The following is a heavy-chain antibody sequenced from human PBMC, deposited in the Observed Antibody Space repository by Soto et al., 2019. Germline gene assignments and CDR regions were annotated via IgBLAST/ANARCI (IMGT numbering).Heavy chain of an antibody. CDR2: ISAYNGNT. CDR3: ARCLFCTKGVCGLDV. CDR1: GYTFTSYG. D-gene: IGHD2-8*01. Sequence: ASVKVSCKASGYTFTSYGISWVRQAPGQGLEWMGWISAYNGNTNYAQKLQGRVTMTTDTSTSTAYMELRSLRSEDTAVYYCARCLFCTKGVCGLDVWGQGTTVTVCS. V-gene: IGHV1-18*01. J-gene: IGHJ6*02.